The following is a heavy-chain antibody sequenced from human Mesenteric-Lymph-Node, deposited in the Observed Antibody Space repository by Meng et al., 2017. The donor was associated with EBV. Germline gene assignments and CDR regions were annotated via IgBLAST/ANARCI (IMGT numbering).Heavy chain of an antibody. CDR3: ARGVQEYNYDILTGYLD. D-gene: IGHD3-9*01. J-gene: IGHJ4*02. V-gene: IGHV4-34*01. CDR1: GGSFSGYY. Sequence: QVQLQQWGAGLLKPSXTLSLTCAXYGGSFSGYYWSWIRQPPGKGLEWIGEINHSGSTNYNPSLKSRVTISVDTSKNQFSLKLSSVTAADTDVYYCARGVQEYNYDILTGYLDWGQGTLVTVSS. CDR2: INHSGST.